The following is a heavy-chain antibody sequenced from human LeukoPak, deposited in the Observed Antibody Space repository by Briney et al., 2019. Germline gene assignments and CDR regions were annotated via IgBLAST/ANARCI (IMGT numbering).Heavy chain of an antibody. D-gene: IGHD6-13*01. CDR3: ARGMGDSSSWYPFDY. V-gene: IGHV4-4*02. Sequence: SETLSLTCAVSGGSISSSNWWSWVRQPPGKGLEWIGEIYHRGSTNYNPSLKSRVTISVDKSKNQFSLKLSSVTAADTAVYYCARGMGDSSSWYPFDYWGQGTLVTVSS. CDR1: GGSISSSNW. CDR2: IYHRGST. J-gene: IGHJ4*02.